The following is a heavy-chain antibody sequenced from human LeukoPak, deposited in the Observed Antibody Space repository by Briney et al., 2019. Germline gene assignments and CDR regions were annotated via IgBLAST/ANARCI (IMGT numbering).Heavy chain of an antibody. CDR1: GGSISSSSYY. V-gene: IGHV4-39*07. Sequence: SETLSLTCTVSGGSISSSSYYWRWIRQPPGKGLEWIGSIYYSGSTHYNPSLKSRVTISVDTSKNQFSLMVNSVTAADTAVYYCARESRRIAAAGPSYYMDVWGRGTTVTVSS. CDR2: IYYSGST. CDR3: ARESRRIAAAGPSYYMDV. J-gene: IGHJ6*03. D-gene: IGHD6-13*01.